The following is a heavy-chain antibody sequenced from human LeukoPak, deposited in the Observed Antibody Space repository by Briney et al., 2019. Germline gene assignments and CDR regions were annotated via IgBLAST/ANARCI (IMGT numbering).Heavy chain of an antibody. CDR2: IYTSGST. J-gene: IGHJ3*02. V-gene: IGHV4-61*02. Sequence: PSETLSLTCTVSGGSISSGSYYWSWIRQPAGKGLEWIGRIYTSGSTNYNPSLKSRVTISVDTSKNQFSLKLSSVTAADTAVYYCAREVTIFGVVTDDAFDIWGQGTMVTVS. CDR1: GGSISSGSYY. D-gene: IGHD3-3*01. CDR3: AREVTIFGVVTDDAFDI.